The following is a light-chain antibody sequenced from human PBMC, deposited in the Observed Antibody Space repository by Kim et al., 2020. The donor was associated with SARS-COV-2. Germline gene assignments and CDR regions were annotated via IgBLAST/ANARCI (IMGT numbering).Light chain of an antibody. CDR2: DVS. CDR1: SSEVGGYNH. J-gene: IGLJ3*02. CDR3: ASFAPSNTWV. V-gene: IGLV2-14*04. Sequence: GQSITISCTGTSSEVGGYNHVSWYQQHPGKVPKLLIYDVSKWPSGVSNRFSGSKSGNTASLTISGLQAEDEADYYCASFAPSNTWVFGGGTELTVL.